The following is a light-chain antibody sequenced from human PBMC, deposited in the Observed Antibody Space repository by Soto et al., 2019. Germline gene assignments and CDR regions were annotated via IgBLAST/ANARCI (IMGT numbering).Light chain of an antibody. CDR3: QQFNGFPLT. Sequence: IPLTQSPPSLSASVGDRVTITCRAGQDIGSALAWYQQRPGKAPKLMLYDASNLEAGVPSRFSGSGSGTYFTLTITSLRPEDFATYYGQQFNGFPLTFGGGTKVQIK. J-gene: IGKJ4*01. V-gene: IGKV1-13*02. CDR1: QDIGSA. CDR2: DAS.